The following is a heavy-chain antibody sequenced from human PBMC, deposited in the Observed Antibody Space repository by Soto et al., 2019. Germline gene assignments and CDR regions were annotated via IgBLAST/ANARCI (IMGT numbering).Heavy chain of an antibody. CDR3: ARVLWFGEGPFDY. CDR1: GYTFTSYA. D-gene: IGHD3-10*01. Sequence: QVQLVQSGAEVKKPGASVKVSCKASGYTFTSYAMHWVRQAPGQRLDWMGWINAGNGNTKYSQKFQGRVTITRDTAASTAYMELSSLRSEDTAVYYCARVLWFGEGPFDYWGQGTLVTVSS. V-gene: IGHV1-3*01. J-gene: IGHJ4*02. CDR2: INAGNGNT.